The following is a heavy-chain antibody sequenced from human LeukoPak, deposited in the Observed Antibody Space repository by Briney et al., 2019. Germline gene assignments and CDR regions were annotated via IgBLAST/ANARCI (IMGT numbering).Heavy chain of an antibody. D-gene: IGHD3-22*01. Sequence: GASVKVSCKASGYTFTSYYMHWVRQAPGQGLEWMGLINPTGDSTDYAQKFQGRVTMTRDMSTSTDYLELSSLRSEDTAIYYCARPARFSGWFDYWGQGTLVTVSS. J-gene: IGHJ4*02. CDR3: ARPARFSGWFDY. V-gene: IGHV1-46*01. CDR1: GYTFTSYY. CDR2: INPTGDST.